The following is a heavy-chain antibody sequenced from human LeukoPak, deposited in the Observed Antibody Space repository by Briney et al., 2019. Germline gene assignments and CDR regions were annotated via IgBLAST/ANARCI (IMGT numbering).Heavy chain of an antibody. CDR1: GGTFSSYA. CDR2: IIPILGIA. CDR3: ARDAPPSLVAANDPSWFDP. V-gene: IGHV1-69*04. Sequence: ASVKVSCKASGGTFSSYAISWVRQAPGQGLEWMGRIIPILGIANYAQKFQGRVTLTADKSTSTAYMELSSLRSEDTDVYYCARDAPPSLVAANDPSWFDPWGQGTLVTVSS. D-gene: IGHD2-15*01. J-gene: IGHJ5*02.